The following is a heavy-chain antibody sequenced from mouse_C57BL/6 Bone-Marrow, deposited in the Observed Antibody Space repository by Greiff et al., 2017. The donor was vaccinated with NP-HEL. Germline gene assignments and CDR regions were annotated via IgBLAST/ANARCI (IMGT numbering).Heavy chain of an antibody. D-gene: IGHD1-1*01. CDR2: IHPSDSDT. Sequence: QVQLQQPGAELVKPGASVKVSCKASGYTFTSYWMHWVKQRPGQGLEWIGRIHPSDSDTNYNQKFKGKATLTVYKSSSTAYMQLSSLTSEDSAFSYCSIPLYYGSSPYWYFDVWGTGTTVTVSS. CDR3: SIPLYYGSSPYWYFDV. J-gene: IGHJ1*03. V-gene: IGHV1-74*01. CDR1: GYTFTSYW.